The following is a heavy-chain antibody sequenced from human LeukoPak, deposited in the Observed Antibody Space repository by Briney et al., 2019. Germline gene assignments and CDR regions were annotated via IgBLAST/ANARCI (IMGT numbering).Heavy chain of an antibody. J-gene: IGHJ6*02. CDR3: ARDKDYYDSSGYTDYYYYGMDV. V-gene: IGHV1-69*04. CDR1: GGTFSSYA. Sequence: ASVKVSCKASGGTFSSYAISWVRRAPGQGLEWMGRIIPILGIANYAQKFQGRVTITADKSTSTAYMELSSLRSEDTAVYYCARDKDYYDSSGYTDYYYYGMDVWGQGTTVTVSS. CDR2: IIPILGIA. D-gene: IGHD3-22*01.